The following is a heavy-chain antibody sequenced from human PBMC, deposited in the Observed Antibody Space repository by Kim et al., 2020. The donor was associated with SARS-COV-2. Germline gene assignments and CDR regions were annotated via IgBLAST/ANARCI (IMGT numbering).Heavy chain of an antibody. J-gene: IGHJ6*03. V-gene: IGHV1-8*01. D-gene: IGHD6-6*01. CDR1: GYTFTSYD. Sequence: ASVKVSCKASGYTFTSYDINWVRQATGQGLEWMGWMNPNSGNTGYAQKFQGRVTMTRNTSISTAYMELSSLRSEDTAVYYCARAVSVFEYSSLYYYYYYMDVWGKGTTVTVSS. CDR3: ARAVSVFEYSSLYYYYYYMDV. CDR2: MNPNSGNT.